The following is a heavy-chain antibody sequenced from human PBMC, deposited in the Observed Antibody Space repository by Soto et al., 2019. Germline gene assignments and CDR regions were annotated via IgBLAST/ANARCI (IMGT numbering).Heavy chain of an antibody. J-gene: IGHJ4*02. CDR3: ARKRETYYFDY. CDR2: IYSGGNT. Sequence: GGSLRLSCAASGFTVSSNYMSWVRQAPGKGLEWVSVIYSGGNTYYADSVKGRFTISRDNSKNTLYLQMNSLRAEDTAVYYCARKRETYYFDYWGQGTLVTVSS. D-gene: IGHD1-26*01. CDR1: GFTVSSNY. V-gene: IGHV3-66*01.